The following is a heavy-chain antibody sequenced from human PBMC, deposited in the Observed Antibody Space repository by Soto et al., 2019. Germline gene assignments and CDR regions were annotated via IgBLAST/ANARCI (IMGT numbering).Heavy chain of an antibody. CDR1: GGPISRGGYS. D-gene: IGHD2-2*01. Sequence: SETLSLTCTGSGGPISRGGYSWSWIRQPPGKGLEWIGYIYHSGSTYYNPSLKSRVTISVDRSKNQFSLKLSSVTAEDTAVYYCARVPDRWGQGTLVTVSS. J-gene: IGHJ5*02. CDR3: ARVPDR. V-gene: IGHV4-30-2*01. CDR2: IYHSGST.